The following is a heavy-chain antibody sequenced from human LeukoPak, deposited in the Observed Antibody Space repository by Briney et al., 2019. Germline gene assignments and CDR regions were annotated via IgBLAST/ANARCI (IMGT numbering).Heavy chain of an antibody. Sequence: PGGSLRLSCAASGFTFSSYSMNWVRQAPGKGLEWVSSISSSSSYIYYADSVKGRFTISRDTAKNSLYLQMNSLRAEDTAVYYCAKSSGDVLYYYYMDVWGKGTTVTVSS. CDR3: AKSSGDVLYYYYMDV. V-gene: IGHV3-21*01. D-gene: IGHD4-17*01. J-gene: IGHJ6*03. CDR2: ISSSSSYI. CDR1: GFTFSSYS.